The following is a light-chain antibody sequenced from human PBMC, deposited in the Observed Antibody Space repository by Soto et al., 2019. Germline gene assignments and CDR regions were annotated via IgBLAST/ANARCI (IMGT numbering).Light chain of an antibody. V-gene: IGKV3-20*01. Sequence: EVALTQSPGTLSLSPGARATLSCRASQTIANNYLTWYQQKPGQAPRVLIYDASTRATGIPDRFSGSGSGTDFTLTISRLEPEDFAVYYCQQYGDSPWTFGQGTKVDIK. CDR3: QQYGDSPWT. CDR2: DAS. CDR1: QTIANNY. J-gene: IGKJ1*01.